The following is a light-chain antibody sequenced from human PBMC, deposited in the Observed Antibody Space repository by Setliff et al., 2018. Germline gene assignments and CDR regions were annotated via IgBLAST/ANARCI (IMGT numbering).Light chain of an antibody. CDR3: SSYITSSTPPHV. CDR1: SSDIGDSNY. Sequence: QSVLAQPASVSGSPGQSITISCTGASSDIGDSNYVSWYQQHPGKAPKLIIYDVSDRPSGVSNRFSGSKSGNTASLTISGLQPEDEADYYCSSYITSSTPPHVFGAGTKVTVL. J-gene: IGLJ1*01. CDR2: DVS. V-gene: IGLV2-14*01.